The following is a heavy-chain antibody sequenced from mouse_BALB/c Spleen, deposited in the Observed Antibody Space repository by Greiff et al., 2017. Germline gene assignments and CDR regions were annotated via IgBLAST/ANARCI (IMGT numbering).Heavy chain of an antibody. V-gene: IGHV2-9*02. D-gene: IGHD2-4*01. CDR2: IWAGGST. J-gene: IGHJ3*01. CDR3: ARASTMITTDAWFAY. CDR1: GFSLTSYG. Sequence: VQLVESGPGLVAPSQSLSITCTVSGFSLTSYGVHWVRQPPGKGLEWLGVIWAGGSTNYNSALMSRLSISKDNSKSQVFLKMNSLQTDDTAMYYCARASTMITTDAWFAYWGQGTLVTVSA.